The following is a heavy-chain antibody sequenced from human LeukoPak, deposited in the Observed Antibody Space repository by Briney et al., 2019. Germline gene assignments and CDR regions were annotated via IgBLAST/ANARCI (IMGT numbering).Heavy chain of an antibody. D-gene: IGHD1-26*01. Sequence: ASVKVSCKVSGYTLTELSMHWVRQAPGKGLEWMGGFDPEDGETIYAQKFQGRVTMTEDTSTDTAYMELSSLRSEDTAVYFCTRAKWDGEGWYFDLRGRGTLVTVSS. CDR1: GYTLTELS. J-gene: IGHJ2*01. CDR2: FDPEDGET. V-gene: IGHV1-24*01. CDR3: TRAKWDGEGWYFDL.